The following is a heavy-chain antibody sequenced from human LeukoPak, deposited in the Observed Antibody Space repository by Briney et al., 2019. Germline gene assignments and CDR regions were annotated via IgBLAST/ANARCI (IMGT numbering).Heavy chain of an antibody. J-gene: IGHJ4*02. CDR1: GFNFNNAW. CDR2: IRPKTEGGAT. D-gene: IGHD2-2*01. CDR3: TTFGYALDS. V-gene: IGHV3-15*01. Sequence: GGSLRLSCAASGFNFNNAWMTWVRQAPRKGLEWVGRIRPKTEGGATDYGAPVKDRFTISRDESKATLFLQMDSLKPEDTAVYFCTTFGYALDSWGQGTLVTVSS.